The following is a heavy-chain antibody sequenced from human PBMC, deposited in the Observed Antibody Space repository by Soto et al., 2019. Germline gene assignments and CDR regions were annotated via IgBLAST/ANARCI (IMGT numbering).Heavy chain of an antibody. V-gene: IGHV1-3*01. J-gene: IGHJ4*02. Sequence: ASVKVSCKASGYTFTTYAMHWVRQAPGQRLEWMGRINAGNSDTKYSQKFQGRVTITSDTSASTAYMELSSLRSEDTAVYYCARDFSMVVVLPAYWAQGTLVPVSS. CDR2: INAGNSDT. CDR3: ARDFSMVVVLPAY. D-gene: IGHD3-22*01. CDR1: GYTFTTYA.